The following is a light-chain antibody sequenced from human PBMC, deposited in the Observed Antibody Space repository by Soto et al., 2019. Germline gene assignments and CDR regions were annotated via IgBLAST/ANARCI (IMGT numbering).Light chain of an antibody. V-gene: IGKV3-20*01. CDR3: QQYGSSGT. CDR2: GAS. J-gene: IGKJ1*01. CDR1: QSVSNNY. Sequence: EIVLTQSPGTLSLSPGERATLSCRASQSVSNNYLAWYQQKPGQATRLLIYGASNRATGIPERFSGSGSGTYFTLTSSRLEHEDFAVYYCQQYGSSGTFGHGTKVEIK.